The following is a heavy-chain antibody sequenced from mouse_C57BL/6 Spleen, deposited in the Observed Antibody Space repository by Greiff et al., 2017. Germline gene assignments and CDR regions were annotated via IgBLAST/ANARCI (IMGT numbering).Heavy chain of an antibody. V-gene: IGHV1-59*01. J-gene: IGHJ1*03. D-gene: IGHD4-1*01. Sequence: QVQLQQPGAELVRPGTSVKLSCKASGYTFTSYWMHWVKQRPGQGLEWIGVIDPSDSYTNYYQKFKGKATLTVDTSSSTAYMQLSSLTSEDSAVYYCARRPGTTYFDVWGTGTTVTVSS. CDR3: ARRPGTTYFDV. CDR1: GYTFTSYW. CDR2: IDPSDSYT.